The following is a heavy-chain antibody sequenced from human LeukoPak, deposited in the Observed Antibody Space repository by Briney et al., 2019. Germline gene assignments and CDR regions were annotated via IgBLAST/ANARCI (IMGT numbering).Heavy chain of an antibody. CDR1: GFTFSSYA. D-gene: IGHD5-18*01. Sequence: PGGSLRLSCAASGFTFSSYAMSWVRQVPGKGLEWVANIKQDGSEKYYVDSVKGRFTISRDNAKNSLYLQMNSLRAEDTAVHYCARGYSYIDNWGQGTLVTVSS. CDR2: IKQDGSEK. V-gene: IGHV3-7*01. CDR3: ARGYSYIDN. J-gene: IGHJ4*02.